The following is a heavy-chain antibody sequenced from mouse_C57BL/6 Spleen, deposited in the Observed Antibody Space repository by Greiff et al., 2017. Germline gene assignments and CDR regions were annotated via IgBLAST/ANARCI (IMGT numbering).Heavy chain of an antibody. Sequence: EVMLVESGGGLVKPGGSLKLSCAASGFTFSSYTMSWVRQTPGKRLEWVATISGGGGNTYYPDSVKGRFTISRDNARNTLYLQMSSLRSEDTALYYCARQLGRYFDYWGQGTTLTVSS. V-gene: IGHV5-9*01. CDR3: ARQLGRYFDY. CDR1: GFTFSSYT. CDR2: ISGGGGNT. J-gene: IGHJ2*01.